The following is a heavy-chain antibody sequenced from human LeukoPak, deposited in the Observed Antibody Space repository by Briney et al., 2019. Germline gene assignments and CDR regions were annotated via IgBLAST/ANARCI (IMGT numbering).Heavy chain of an antibody. Sequence: PGGSLRLSCAASGFTFSSNYMRLVRQAHGKGLEWVSVIYSGDSTYCADSAKGRFTISRDNSKNALYFEMNSLRAEDTAVYYCASQGWLQSGFDPWGQGTLVTVSS. CDR2: IYSGDST. CDR1: GFTFSSNY. D-gene: IGHD5-24*01. CDR3: ASQGWLQSGFDP. V-gene: IGHV3-66*02. J-gene: IGHJ5*02.